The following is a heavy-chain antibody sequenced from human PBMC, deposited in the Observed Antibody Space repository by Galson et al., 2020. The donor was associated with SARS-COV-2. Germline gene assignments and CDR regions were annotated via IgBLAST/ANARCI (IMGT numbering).Heavy chain of an antibody. CDR1: GFTFSSYG. CDR2: ISYDGSNK. J-gene: IGHJ6*03. CDR3: AKDPIPQNYYYYYMDV. V-gene: IGHV3-30*18. Sequence: GESLKISCAASGFTFSSYGMHWVRQAPGKGLEWVAVISYDGSNKYYADSVKGRFTISRDNSKNTLYLQMNSLRAEDTAVYYCAKDPIPQNYYYYYMDVWGKGTTVTISS.